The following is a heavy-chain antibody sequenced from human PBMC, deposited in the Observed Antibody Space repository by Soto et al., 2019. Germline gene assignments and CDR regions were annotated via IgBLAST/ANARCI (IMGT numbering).Heavy chain of an antibody. CDR1: GFTFSSYA. V-gene: IGHV3-30-3*01. Sequence: GGSLRLSCAASGFTFSSYAMHWVRQAPGKGLEWVAVISYDGSNKYYADSVKGRFTISRDNSKNTLYLQMNSLRAEDTAVYYCARASGGYCSGGSCFNYYGMDVWGQGTTVTVSS. CDR3: ARASGGYCSGGSCFNYYGMDV. CDR2: ISYDGSNK. D-gene: IGHD2-15*01. J-gene: IGHJ6*02.